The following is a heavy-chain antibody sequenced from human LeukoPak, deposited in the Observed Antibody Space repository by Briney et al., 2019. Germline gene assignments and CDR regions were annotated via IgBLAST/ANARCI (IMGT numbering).Heavy chain of an antibody. Sequence: GGSLRLSCTASGFTFSSYSMNWVRQAPGKGLEWVSAISGSGGSTYYADSVKGRFTISRDNSKNTLYLQMNSLRAEDTAVYYCAKGLIAAAYTGDDYWGQGTLVTVSS. D-gene: IGHD6-13*01. CDR2: ISGSGGST. CDR1: GFTFSSYS. CDR3: AKGLIAAAYTGDDY. V-gene: IGHV3-23*01. J-gene: IGHJ4*02.